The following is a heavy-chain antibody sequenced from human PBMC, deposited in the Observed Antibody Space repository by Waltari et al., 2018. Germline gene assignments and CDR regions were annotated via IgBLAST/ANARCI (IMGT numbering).Heavy chain of an antibody. CDR2: ISGSGGST. J-gene: IGHJ4*02. CDR1: GFTFSSYA. V-gene: IGHV3-23*01. CDR3: AKPGYSSSWYQYYFDY. D-gene: IGHD6-13*01. Sequence: EVQLLESGGDLVQPGGSLRLSCAASGFTFSSYAMSWVRQAPGKGLEWVSAISGSGGSTYYADSVKGRFTISRDNSKNTLYLQMNSLRAEDTAVYYCAKPGYSSSWYQYYFDYWGQGTLVTVSS.